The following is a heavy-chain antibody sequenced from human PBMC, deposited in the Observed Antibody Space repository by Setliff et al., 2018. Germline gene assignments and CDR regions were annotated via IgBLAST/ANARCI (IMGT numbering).Heavy chain of an antibody. Sequence: SETLSLTCGVFGESFSGFHWSWIRQPPGKGLEWIGEINHSGNTNYNPSLKSRVTISLDTSENEFSLKLSPVTAADTAVYYCARDEVNCSGSKCYSGFDSWGQGTLVTVSS. CDR1: GESFSGFH. CDR3: ARDEVNCSGSKCYSGFDS. J-gene: IGHJ4*02. D-gene: IGHD2-15*01. CDR2: INHSGNT. V-gene: IGHV4-34*01.